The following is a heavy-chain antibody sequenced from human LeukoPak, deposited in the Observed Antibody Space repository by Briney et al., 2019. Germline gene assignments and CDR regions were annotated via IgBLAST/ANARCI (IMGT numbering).Heavy chain of an antibody. J-gene: IGHJ4*02. D-gene: IGHD6-19*01. CDR1: GFTFSSYE. CDR2: ISSSGSTI. V-gene: IGHV3-48*03. CDR3: ARRRYSSGWYYFDY. Sequence: GGSLRLSCAASGFTFSSYEMNWVRQAPGKGLEWVPYISSSGSTIYYADFVKGRFTISRDNAKNSLYLQTNSLRAEDTAVYYCARRRYSSGWYYFDYWGQGTLVTVSS.